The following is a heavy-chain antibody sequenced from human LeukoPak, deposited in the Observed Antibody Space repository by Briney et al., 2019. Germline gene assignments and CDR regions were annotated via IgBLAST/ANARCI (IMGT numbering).Heavy chain of an antibody. CDR3: ARVLFSGYDLDNWLDP. CDR1: GGSISSGGYS. V-gene: IGHV4-30-2*01. D-gene: IGHD5-12*01. Sequence: SETLSLTCAVSGGSISSGGYSWSWIRQPPGKGLEWIGYIYHSGSTYYNPSLKSRVTISVDRSKNQFSLKLSSVTAADTAVYYCARVLFSGYDLDNWLDPWGQGTLVTVSS. J-gene: IGHJ5*02. CDR2: IYHSGST.